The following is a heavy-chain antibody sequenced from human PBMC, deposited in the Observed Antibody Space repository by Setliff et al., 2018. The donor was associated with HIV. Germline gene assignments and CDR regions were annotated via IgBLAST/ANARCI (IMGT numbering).Heavy chain of an antibody. D-gene: IGHD6-6*01. Sequence: SETLSLTCTVSGDSISGYYWSWIRQSPGKGLEWIGFIYETGSTYYNPSLKSRVTMSVDTSKNQFSLKLSSVTAADTAVYYCARHVGYSSSSLDYWGQGTLVTVSS. CDR3: ARHVGYSSSSLDY. V-gene: IGHV4-59*08. CDR2: IYETGST. CDR1: GDSISGYY. J-gene: IGHJ4*02.